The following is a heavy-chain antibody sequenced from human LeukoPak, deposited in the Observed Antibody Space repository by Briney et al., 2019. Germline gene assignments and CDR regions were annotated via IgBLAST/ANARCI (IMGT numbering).Heavy chain of an antibody. CDR1: GYTFTSYD. CDR3: ARGAAVAGYDY. CDR2: MNPNSGNT. Sequence: ASVKVSCKTSGYTFTSYDINWVRQATGQGLEWMGWMNPNSGNTGYAQKFQGRVTITRNTSISTAYMELSSLRSEDTAVYYCARGAAVAGYDYWGQGTLVTVSS. J-gene: IGHJ4*02. D-gene: IGHD6-19*01. V-gene: IGHV1-8*03.